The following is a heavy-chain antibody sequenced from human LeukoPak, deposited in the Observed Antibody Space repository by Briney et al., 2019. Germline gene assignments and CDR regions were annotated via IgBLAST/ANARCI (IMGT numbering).Heavy chain of an antibody. J-gene: IGHJ4*02. Sequence: GSLRLSCASSGFTFSTYSMNWVRQAPGKGLEWVSSISSGSSYISYADSVKGRFTISRDNARNSLFLQMSSLRAEDTAVYYCARDLNGDYCFDYWGQGTLVTVSS. CDR2: ISSGSSYI. CDR3: ARDLNGDYCFDY. CDR1: GFTFSTYS. D-gene: IGHD4-17*01. V-gene: IGHV3-21*01.